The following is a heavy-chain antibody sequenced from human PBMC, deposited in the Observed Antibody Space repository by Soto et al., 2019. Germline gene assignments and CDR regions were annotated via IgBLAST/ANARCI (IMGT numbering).Heavy chain of an antibody. Sequence: QLQLQESGSGLVKPSQTLSLTCAVSGGSISSGGYSWSWIRQPPGKGLEWIGYIYHSGSTYYNPSLKSRVTISVDRSKNQFSLKLSSVTAADTAVYYCARVRDYGDLYYFDYWGQGTLVTVSS. J-gene: IGHJ4*02. CDR2: IYHSGST. D-gene: IGHD4-17*01. CDR3: ARVRDYGDLYYFDY. V-gene: IGHV4-30-2*01. CDR1: GGSISSGGYS.